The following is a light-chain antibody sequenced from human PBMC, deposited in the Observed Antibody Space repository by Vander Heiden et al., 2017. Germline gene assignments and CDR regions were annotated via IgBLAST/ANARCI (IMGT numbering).Light chain of an antibody. Sequence: IQITQSPSSLSASVGDRVTVTCRASQGISNYLNWYRQKPGKAPKRLIYAASNLQGGVPSRFSGSGSGPDFTLTISSLQPEDFATYYCQQSYSTPFTFGPGTKVEIK. CDR2: AAS. CDR3: QQSYSTPFT. V-gene: IGKV1-39*01. J-gene: IGKJ3*01. CDR1: QGISNY.